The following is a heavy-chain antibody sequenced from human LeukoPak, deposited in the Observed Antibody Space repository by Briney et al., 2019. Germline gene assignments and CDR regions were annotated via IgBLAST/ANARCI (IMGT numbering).Heavy chain of an antibody. CDR1: GFTFSSNY. CDR2: IYSGGST. CDR3: ARSVVGAVIFDY. J-gene: IGHJ4*02. Sequence: GGSLRLSCAASGFTFSSNYMSWVRQAPGKGLEWVSVIYSGGSTYYADSVKGRFTISRDNSKSTLYLQMNSLRAEDTAVYYCARSVVGAVIFDYWGQGTLVTVSS. D-gene: IGHD1-26*01. V-gene: IGHV3-53*01.